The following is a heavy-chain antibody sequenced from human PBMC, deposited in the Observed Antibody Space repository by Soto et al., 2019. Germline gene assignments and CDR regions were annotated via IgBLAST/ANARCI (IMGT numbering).Heavy chain of an antibody. CDR1: GYTFTSYY. D-gene: IGHD2-21*01. Sequence: VASVKVSCKASGYTFTSYYMHWVRQAPGQGLEWLGIINPSGGSTSYAQQFQGRVTMTRDTSTSTVYMELSSLRSEDTAVYYCAREDTDMLCLDYWGQGTLVTVSS. J-gene: IGHJ4*02. CDR3: AREDTDMLCLDY. V-gene: IGHV1-46*03. CDR2: INPSGGST.